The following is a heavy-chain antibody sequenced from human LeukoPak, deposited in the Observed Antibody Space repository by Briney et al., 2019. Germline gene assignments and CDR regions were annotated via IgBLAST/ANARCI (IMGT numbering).Heavy chain of an antibody. Sequence: PGGSLRLSCAASAFTFSSYGMHWVRQAPGKGLKWVAFIRYDGSNKYYADSVKGRFTISRDNSKNTLYLQMNSLRAEDTAVYYCAKEARAVAGDFDYWGQGTLVSVSS. J-gene: IGHJ4*02. D-gene: IGHD6-19*01. CDR1: AFTFSSYG. CDR3: AKEARAVAGDFDY. V-gene: IGHV3-30*02. CDR2: IRYDGSNK.